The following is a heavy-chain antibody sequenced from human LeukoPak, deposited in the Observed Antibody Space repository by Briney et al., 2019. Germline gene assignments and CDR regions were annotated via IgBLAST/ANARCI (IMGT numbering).Heavy chain of an antibody. D-gene: IGHD1-14*01. CDR3: TRYNNDHFDY. CDR2: IAYDGSRA. CDR1: GFTFGGYG. J-gene: IGHJ4*02. Sequence: GGSLRLSCAGSGFTFGGYGMNWFRQTPGKGLEWVAVIAYDGSRAFYADSVKGRFTISRDNSKNTMSVQMDDLRAEDTAVYYCTRYNNDHFDYWGQGTLVTVSS. V-gene: IGHV3-33*01.